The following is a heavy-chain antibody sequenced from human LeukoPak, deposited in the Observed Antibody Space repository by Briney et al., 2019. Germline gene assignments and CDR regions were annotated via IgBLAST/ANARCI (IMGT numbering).Heavy chain of an antibody. CDR3: ARDWNYYDSSGYHSPPDY. CDR1: GYTFTSYY. J-gene: IGHJ4*02. V-gene: IGHV1-46*01. Sequence: ASVKVSCKASGYTFTSYYMHWVRQAPGQGLEWMGIINPSGGSTSYAQKFQGRVTMTRDMSTSTVYMELSSLRSEDTAVYYCARDWNYYDSSGYHSPPDYWGQGTLVTVSS. D-gene: IGHD3-22*01. CDR2: INPSGGST.